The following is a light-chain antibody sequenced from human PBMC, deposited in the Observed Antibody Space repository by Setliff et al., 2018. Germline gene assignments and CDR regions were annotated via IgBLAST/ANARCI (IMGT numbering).Light chain of an antibody. CDR3: SSYAGSNTPDV. CDR2: EVS. J-gene: IGLJ1*01. Sequence: QSVLTQPASVSGSPGQSIAISCTGTSSDIGGYNYVSWYQQHPGKAPKLMIYEVSKRPSGVPDRFSGSKSGNTASLTVSGLQAEDEADYYCSSYAGSNTPDVFGTGTKVTV. V-gene: IGLV2-8*01. CDR1: SSDIGGYNY.